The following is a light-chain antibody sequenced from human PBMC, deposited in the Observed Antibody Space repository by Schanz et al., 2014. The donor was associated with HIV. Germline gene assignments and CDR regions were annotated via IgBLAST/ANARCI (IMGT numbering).Light chain of an antibody. V-gene: IGKV3-20*01. Sequence: EIVLTQSPGTLSLSPGERATLSCRASQSISSSYLAWYQQKPGQAPRLLIYGASSRATGTPDRFSGSGSGTDFTLSISSLQSEDFAVYYCQQYNDWPPITFGQGTRLEIK. CDR2: GAS. CDR3: QQYNDWPPIT. J-gene: IGKJ5*01. CDR1: QSISSSY.